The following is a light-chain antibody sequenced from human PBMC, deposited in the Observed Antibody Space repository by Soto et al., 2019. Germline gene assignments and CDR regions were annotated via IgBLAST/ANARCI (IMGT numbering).Light chain of an antibody. CDR1: QSVSSY. J-gene: IGKJ1*01. CDR3: QQRYSSWT. CDR2: DAS. Sequence: EIVLTQSPATLSLSPGERVTLSCRASQSVSSYLAWYQHKPGQAPRLLIYDASNRATGIPARFSGSGSGTHFTLTISSLEPEDFAVFYCQQRYSSWTFGQGTKVEIK. V-gene: IGKV3-11*01.